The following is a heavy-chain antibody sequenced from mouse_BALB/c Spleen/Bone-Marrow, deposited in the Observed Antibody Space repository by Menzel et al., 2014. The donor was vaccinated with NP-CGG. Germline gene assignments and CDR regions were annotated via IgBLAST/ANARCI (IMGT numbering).Heavy chain of an antibody. CDR3: ARAGRYDGNFDY. Sequence: EVKVVESGGGLVKPGGSLKLSCAASGFTFSSCAMPWVRQTPEKRLEWVATISSGGSYTYCLDSVKGRFTISRDNAKNTLYLQMSSLRSKDTAMYYCARAGRYDGNFDYWGQGTTLTVSS. CDR1: GFTFSSCA. CDR2: ISSGGSYT. V-gene: IGHV5-9-1*01. D-gene: IGHD2-14*01. J-gene: IGHJ2*01.